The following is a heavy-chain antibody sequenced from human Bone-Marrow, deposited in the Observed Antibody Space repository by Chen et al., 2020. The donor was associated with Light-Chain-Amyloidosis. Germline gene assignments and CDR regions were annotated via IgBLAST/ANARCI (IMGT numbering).Heavy chain of an antibody. D-gene: IGHD2-15*01. J-gene: IGHJ3*02. CDR1: GFSFSNYE. CDR2: ISTTGTTI. Sequence: EVQLVESGGGLVQPGGSLRLSCVASGFSFSNYEMNWVRQAPGQGLEWVSYISTTGTTIYYADFARGRFTISRDNANNSLYLQMNSLRAEDTAVYYCARDRWVARHFPGAVDIWAKGQWSPSLQ. CDR3: ARDRWVARHFPGAVDI. V-gene: IGHV3-48*03.